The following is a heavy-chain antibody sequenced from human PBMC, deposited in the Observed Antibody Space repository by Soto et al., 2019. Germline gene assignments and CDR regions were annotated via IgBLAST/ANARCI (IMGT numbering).Heavy chain of an antibody. CDR3: AAECLLLGDY. CDR1: GYTFTSYA. D-gene: IGHD3-22*01. J-gene: IGHJ4*02. CDR2: INAGNGNT. Sequence: GASVKVSCKASGYTFTSYAMHWVRQAPGQRLEWMGWINAGNGNTKYSQKFQERVTNARDMSTSTAYMELSSLRFADTAVYSFAAECLLLGDYRGQGILVTVSS. V-gene: IGHV1-3*01.